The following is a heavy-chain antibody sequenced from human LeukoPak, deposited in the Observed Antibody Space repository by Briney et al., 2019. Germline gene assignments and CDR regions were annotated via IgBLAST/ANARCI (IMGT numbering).Heavy chain of an antibody. J-gene: IGHJ3*02. V-gene: IGHV3-23*01. CDR2: ISGSGGST. CDR1: GFTFSSYA. D-gene: IGHD2-15*01. CDR3: AKVVGYPGAFDI. Sequence: GGSLRLSCAASGFTFSSYAMSWVHQAPGKGLEWVSAISGSGGSTYYADSVKGRFTISRDNSKNTLYLQMNSLRAEDTAVYYCAKVVGYPGAFDIWGQGTMVTVSS.